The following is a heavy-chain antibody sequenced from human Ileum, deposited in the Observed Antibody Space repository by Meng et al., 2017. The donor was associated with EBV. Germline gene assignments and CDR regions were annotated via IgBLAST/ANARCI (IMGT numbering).Heavy chain of an antibody. D-gene: IGHD5/OR15-5a*01. CDR3: AKEEVSRRFDY. Sequence: QGRLVESGGGVAQPGRSLGLSCAASGFTFSDYGMHWVRQAPGKGLEWVAVISYDGSTKYYVDSVKGRFTISRDNSKSTLYLQMNSLRDEDTAVYYCAKEEVSRRFDYWGQGTLVTVSS. CDR2: ISYDGSTK. CDR1: GFTFSDYG. J-gene: IGHJ4*02. V-gene: IGHV3-30*18.